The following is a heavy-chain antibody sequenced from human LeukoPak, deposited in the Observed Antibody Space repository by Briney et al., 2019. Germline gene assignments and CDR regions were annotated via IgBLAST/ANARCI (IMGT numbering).Heavy chain of an antibody. Sequence: ASVKVSCKVSGYTLTELSMHWVRQAPGKGLEWMGGFDPEDGETIYAQKFQGRVTMTEDTSTDTAYMELSSLRPEDTAVYYCATEYCSSTSCPHYYYYYGMDVWGQGTTVTVSS. CDR3: ATEYCSSTSCPHYYYYYGMDV. J-gene: IGHJ6*02. CDR1: GYTLTELS. CDR2: FDPEDGET. V-gene: IGHV1-24*01. D-gene: IGHD2-2*01.